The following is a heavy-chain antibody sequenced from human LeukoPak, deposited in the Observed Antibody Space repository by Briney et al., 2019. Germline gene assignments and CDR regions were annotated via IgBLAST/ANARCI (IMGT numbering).Heavy chain of an antibody. V-gene: IGHV3-23*01. CDR3: AKGLALDAFDI. CDR2: ISGSGGST. Sequence: GGSLRLFCAACRFTFSSYDMSGAREAPGKGLVGVSAISGSGGSTYYADSVKGRFTISRDNAKNTLYLQMNSLRAEDTAVYYCAKGLALDAFDIWGQGTMVTVSS. J-gene: IGHJ3*02. CDR1: RFTFSSYD.